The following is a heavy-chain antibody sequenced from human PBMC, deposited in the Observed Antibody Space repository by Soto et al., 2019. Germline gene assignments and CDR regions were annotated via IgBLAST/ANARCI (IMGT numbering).Heavy chain of an antibody. CDR2: ISSNGNIM. V-gene: IGHV3-11*01. D-gene: IGHD1-7*01. Sequence: GWSLRLSCAASGFSFSDFYMTWMRQAPGKGLEWVSYISSNGNIMYYADSVRGRFTISRDNAKNSLYLQMNSLRAEDTAIYYCARERLPTNYHFEYWGEGTLVTVSS. CDR1: GFSFSDFY. CDR3: ARERLPTNYHFEY. J-gene: IGHJ4*02.